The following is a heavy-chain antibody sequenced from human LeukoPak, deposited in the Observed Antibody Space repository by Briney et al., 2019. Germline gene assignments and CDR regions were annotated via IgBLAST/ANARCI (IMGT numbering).Heavy chain of an antibody. CDR2: IYDSGST. CDR1: GGSISSSSYY. CDR3: ARLDYGALYP. D-gene: IGHD3-16*01. V-gene: IGHV4-39*01. J-gene: IGHJ5*02. Sequence: SETLSLTCTVSGGSISSSSYYWGWIRQPPGKGLEWIGSIYDSGSTYYNPSLKSRVTISVDTSKNQFSLKLSSVTAADTAVYYCARLDYGALYPWGQGTLVTVSS.